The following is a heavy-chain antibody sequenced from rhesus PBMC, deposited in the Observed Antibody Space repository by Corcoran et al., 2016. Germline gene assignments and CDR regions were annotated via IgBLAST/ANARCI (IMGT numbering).Heavy chain of an antibody. Sequence: QVQLQESGPGVVKPSETLSLTCAVSGGSISDSYRWSWLRQPPGKGLEWIGNIYSSSTRTNYHPDHKSRVTISKDTSKNQFSLKLSSVTAADTAVYYCARERITPVPTFDYWGQGVLVTVSS. V-gene: IGHV4S10*01. D-gene: IGHD3S6*01. CDR1: GGSISDSYR. CDR3: ARERITPVPTFDY. J-gene: IGHJ4*01. CDR2: IYSSSTRT.